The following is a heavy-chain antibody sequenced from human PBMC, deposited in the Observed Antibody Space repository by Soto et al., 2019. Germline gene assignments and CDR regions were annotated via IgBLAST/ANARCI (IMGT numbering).Heavy chain of an antibody. CDR1: GFTFSSYG. J-gene: IGHJ6*02. CDR3: AKDRGIAAAFYYGMDV. Sequence: GGSLRLSCAASGFTFSSYGMHWVRQAPGKGLEWVAVISYDGSNKYYADSVKGRFTISRDNSKNTLYLQMNSLRAEDTAVYYCAKDRGIAAAFYYGMDVWGQGTTVTVSS. CDR2: ISYDGSNK. V-gene: IGHV3-30*18. D-gene: IGHD6-13*01.